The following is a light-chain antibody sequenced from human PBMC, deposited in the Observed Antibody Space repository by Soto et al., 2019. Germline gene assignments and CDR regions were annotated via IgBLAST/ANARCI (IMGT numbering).Light chain of an antibody. CDR2: GAS. Sequence: EIVMTQSPATLSVSPGDRAALSCRASQSVGSNLAWYQQKPGQAPRLLIYGASTRATGIPARFSGSGSGTEFTLTISSLQSEDFAIYFWQQYNNWPPDRTFGQGTKVEIK. V-gene: IGKV3-15*01. CDR3: QQYNNWPPDRT. J-gene: IGKJ1*01. CDR1: QSVGSN.